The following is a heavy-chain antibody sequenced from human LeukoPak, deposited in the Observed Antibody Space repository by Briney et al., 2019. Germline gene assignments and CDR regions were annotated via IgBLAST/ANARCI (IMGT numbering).Heavy chain of an antibody. CDR2: IYSGGST. V-gene: IGHV3-66*02. CDR1: GFTDSSNY. Sequence: PGGSLRLSCAASGFTDSSNYMSWVRQAPGKGLEWVSVIYSGGSTYYADSVKGRFTISRDNSKNTLYLQMNSLRAEDTAVYYCARAHNDFWSGHYMDVWGKGTTVTVSS. D-gene: IGHD3-3*01. CDR3: ARAHNDFWSGHYMDV. J-gene: IGHJ6*03.